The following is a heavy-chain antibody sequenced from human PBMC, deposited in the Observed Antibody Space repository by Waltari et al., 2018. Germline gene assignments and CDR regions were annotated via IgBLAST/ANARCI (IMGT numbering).Heavy chain of an antibody. V-gene: IGHV4-39*07. Sequence: QLQLQESGPGLVKPSETLSLTCTVSGGSISSSSYYWGWIRQPPGKGLEWIGSIYYSGRTYYNPSLKSRVTISVDTSKNQFSLKLSSVTAADTAGYYCARHNYYYYYMDVWGKGTTVTVSS. CDR1: GGSISSSSYY. J-gene: IGHJ6*03. CDR3: ARHNYYYYYMDV. CDR2: IYYSGRT.